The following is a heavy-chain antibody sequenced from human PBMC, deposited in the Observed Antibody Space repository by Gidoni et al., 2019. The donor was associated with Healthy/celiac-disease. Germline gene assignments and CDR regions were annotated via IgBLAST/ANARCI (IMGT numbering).Heavy chain of an antibody. D-gene: IGHD3-10*01. CDR2: ISGSGGST. V-gene: IGHV3-23*01. CDR1: GLTLPRYA. J-gene: IGHJ4*02. Sequence: EVKLLESRGGLVQPGEYLRLSGEASGLTLPRYAMSWVRQAPGTGLECVSAISGSGGSTSSADSVKGRFTISRDNSKNTLYLQMNSLSAEDTAVYYCAKDRVYGDPLGHIDYWGQGTLVTVSS. CDR3: AKDRVYGDPLGHIDY.